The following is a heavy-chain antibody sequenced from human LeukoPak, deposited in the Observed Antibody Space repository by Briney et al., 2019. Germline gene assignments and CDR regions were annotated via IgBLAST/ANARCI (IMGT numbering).Heavy chain of an antibody. D-gene: IGHD2-2*01. Sequence: SETLSLTCAVYGGSFSGYYWSWIRQPPGKGLEWIGEINHSGSTNSHPSLKSRVTISVDTSKNQFSLELSSVTAADTAVYYCAIHIVVVPAAKKKSWCDPWGQGTLDTVSS. CDR1: GGSFSGYY. CDR2: INHSGST. J-gene: IGHJ5*02. CDR3: AIHIVVVPAAKKKSWCDP. V-gene: IGHV4-34*01.